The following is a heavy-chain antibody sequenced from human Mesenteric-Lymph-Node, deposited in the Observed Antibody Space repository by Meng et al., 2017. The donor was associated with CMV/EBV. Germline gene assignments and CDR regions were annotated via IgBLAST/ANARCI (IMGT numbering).Heavy chain of an antibody. Sequence: VSGDSIKSSSVCWAWVRQRTGRGLELIGSVFYTGNTYYNPSLRSRVTISVDTYKNEFSLKLTSVTAADTAVYYCVADRRNFGKWFDPWGQGTLVTVSS. CDR2: VFYTGNT. V-gene: IGHV4-39*07. CDR3: VADRRNFGKWFDP. D-gene: IGHD3-3*01. J-gene: IGHJ5*02. CDR1: GDSIKSSSVC.